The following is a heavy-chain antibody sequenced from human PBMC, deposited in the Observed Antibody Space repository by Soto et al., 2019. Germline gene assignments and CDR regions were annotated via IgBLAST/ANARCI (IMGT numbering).Heavy chain of an antibody. CDR3: AKDLEVVGANRWGYDS. V-gene: IGHV3-NL1*01. Sequence: GGSLRLSCAASGFTFDFGMTWVRQAPGKGLEWVSTIDYYATNTHYAESVKGRFTISRDNSKNTLYLEIDSLRAEDTAVYYCAKDLEVVGANRWGYDSWGQGTLVTVSS. D-gene: IGHD1-26*01. CDR1: GFTFDFG. CDR2: IDYYATNT. J-gene: IGHJ5*01.